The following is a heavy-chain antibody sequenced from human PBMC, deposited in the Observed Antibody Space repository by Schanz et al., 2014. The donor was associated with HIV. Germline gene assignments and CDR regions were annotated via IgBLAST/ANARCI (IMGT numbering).Heavy chain of an antibody. J-gene: IGHJ4*02. V-gene: IGHV1-69*13. CDR1: GYIFTSNG. CDR3: ARVNKDIGGYYFDY. CDR2: IIPMFGTR. D-gene: IGHD2-15*01. Sequence: QVQLVQSGAEVKKPGASVKVSCKASGYIFTSNGISWVRQAPGQGLEWMGGIIPMFGTRNYAQKFQGRVTITADEKTSTAYMELSSLKSEDTAVYYCARVNKDIGGYYFDYWGQGTLVTVSS.